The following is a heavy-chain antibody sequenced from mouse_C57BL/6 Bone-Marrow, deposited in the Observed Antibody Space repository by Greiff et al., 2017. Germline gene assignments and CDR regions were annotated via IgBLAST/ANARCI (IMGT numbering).Heavy chain of an antibody. CDR2: IDPENGDT. CDR3: TGYGDYLYAMDY. CDR1: GFNITDDY. Sequence: VQLQQSGAELVRPGASVKLSCTASGFNITDDYMHWVQQRPEQGLEWIGWIDPENGDTDYASKFQGKATITADTSSNTAYLQLSSLTSEDTAVYYCTGYGDYLYAMDYWGQGTSVTVSS. V-gene: IGHV14-4*01. J-gene: IGHJ4*01. D-gene: IGHD2-13*01.